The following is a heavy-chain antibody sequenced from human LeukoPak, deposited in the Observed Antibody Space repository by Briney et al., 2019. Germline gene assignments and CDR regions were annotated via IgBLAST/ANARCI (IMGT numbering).Heavy chain of an antibody. J-gene: IGHJ4*02. D-gene: IGHD1-14*01. CDR3: AGTGLYYFDY. Sequence: PSETLSLTCAVYGGSFSGYYWSWIRQPPGKGLEWIGEINHSGSTNYNPSLKSRVTISVDTSKNQFSLKLSSVTAADTAVYYCAGTGLYYFDYGGKGTLVPVSS. CDR1: GGSFSGYY. CDR2: INHSGST. V-gene: IGHV4-34*01.